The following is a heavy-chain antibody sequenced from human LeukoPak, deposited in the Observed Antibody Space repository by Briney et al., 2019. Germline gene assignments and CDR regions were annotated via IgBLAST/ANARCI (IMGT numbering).Heavy chain of an antibody. D-gene: IGHD5-18*01. CDR3: ARLREDSYGSGQG. V-gene: IGHV3-9*01. Sequence: GRSLRLSCAASGFTFDDYAMHWVRQAPGKGLEWVSGISWNSGSIGYADSVKGRFTISRDNAKNSLYLQMNSLRAEDTALYYCARLREDSYGSGQGWGQGTLVTVSS. J-gene: IGHJ4*02. CDR1: GFTFDDYA. CDR2: ISWNSGSI.